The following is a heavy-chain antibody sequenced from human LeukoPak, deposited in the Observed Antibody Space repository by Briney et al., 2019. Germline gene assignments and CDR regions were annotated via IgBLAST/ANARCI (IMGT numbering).Heavy chain of an antibody. CDR1: GFTVSSNY. V-gene: IGHV3-66*01. D-gene: IGHD2-15*01. Sequence: GGSLRLSCAASGFTVSSNYMSWVRLAPGKGLEWVSVIYSGGSTYYADSVKGRFTISRDNSKNTLYLQMNGLRAEDTAVYYCAREGIGSYYFDYWGQGTLVTVSS. CDR2: IYSGGST. CDR3: AREGIGSYYFDY. J-gene: IGHJ4*02.